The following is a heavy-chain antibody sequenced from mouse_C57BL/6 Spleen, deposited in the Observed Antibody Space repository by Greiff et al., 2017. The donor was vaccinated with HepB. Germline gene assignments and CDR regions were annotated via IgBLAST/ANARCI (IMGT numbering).Heavy chain of an antibody. J-gene: IGHJ2*01. CDR3: ARVGTTAVGDY. CDR2: IDPSDSYT. D-gene: IGHD1-1*01. V-gene: IGHV1-69*01. Sequence: QVQLQQPGAELVMPGASVKLSCKASGYTFTSYWMHWVKQRPGQGLEWIGEIDPSDSYTNYNQKFKGKSTLTVDKSSSTAYMQLSSLTSEDSAVYYCARVGTTAVGDYWGQSTTLTVSS. CDR1: GYTFTSYW.